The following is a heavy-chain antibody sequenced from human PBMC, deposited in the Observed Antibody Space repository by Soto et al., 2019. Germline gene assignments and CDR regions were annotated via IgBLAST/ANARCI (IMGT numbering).Heavy chain of an antibody. CDR3: AGSKSFECYHVVL. Sequence: PSQTLSLTCAISGDSVSSNSAASNWIRQSPSRGLEWLGRTYYRSRWYNDYAVSVKSRITVNPDTSKNQFSLHLNSVTPEDTAVYYCAGSKSFECYHVVLWDQGPPFSVPS. J-gene: IGHJ4*01. V-gene: IGHV6-1*01. D-gene: IGHD2-15*01. CDR2: TYYRSRWYN. CDR1: GDSVSSNSAA.